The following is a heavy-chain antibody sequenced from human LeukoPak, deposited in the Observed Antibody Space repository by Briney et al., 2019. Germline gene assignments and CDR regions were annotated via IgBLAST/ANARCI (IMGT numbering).Heavy chain of an antibody. CDR3: ARAPHLGYCSGGSCYFDYFDY. Sequence: ASVKVSCKASGGTFSSYAISWVRQAPGQGLEWMGGIIPIFGTANYAQKFQGRVTITTDESTSTAYMELSSLRSEDTAVYYCARAPHLGYCSGGSCYFDYFDYWGQGTWSPSPQ. CDR2: IIPIFGTA. D-gene: IGHD2-15*01. J-gene: IGHJ4*02. V-gene: IGHV1-69*05. CDR1: GGTFSSYA.